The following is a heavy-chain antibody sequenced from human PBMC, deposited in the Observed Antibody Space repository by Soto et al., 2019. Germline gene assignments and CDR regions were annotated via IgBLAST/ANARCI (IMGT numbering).Heavy chain of an antibody. Sequence: QVQLQESGPGLVKPSETLSLTCTVSGDSIRSYYWSWIRQPPGKGLEWIGYMYYSGSTNYNPSLKSRVTISLDTSKNQFSLKLTSVTAADTAVYYCARHLGDASGYHTPHFDYWGQGPLVTVSS. CDR3: ARHLGDASGYHTPHFDY. V-gene: IGHV4-59*08. CDR2: MYYSGST. D-gene: IGHD3-22*01. CDR1: GDSIRSYY. J-gene: IGHJ4*02.